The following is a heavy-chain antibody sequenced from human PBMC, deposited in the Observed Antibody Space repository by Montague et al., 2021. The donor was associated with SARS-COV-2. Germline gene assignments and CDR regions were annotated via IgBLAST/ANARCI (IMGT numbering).Heavy chain of an antibody. CDR2: ISHSGGT. Sequence: SETLSLTCAVSGGSISSGTWWTWVRQPPGKGLEWIGEISHSGGTNYSPSLKSRVTISVDKSKNQFSLDQNSVTAADTAVYYCARLSSDIGGYFWFDPWGQGTLVSVSS. CDR1: GGSISSGTW. J-gene: IGHJ5*02. V-gene: IGHV4-4*02. D-gene: IGHD1-26*01. CDR3: ARLSSDIGGYFWFDP.